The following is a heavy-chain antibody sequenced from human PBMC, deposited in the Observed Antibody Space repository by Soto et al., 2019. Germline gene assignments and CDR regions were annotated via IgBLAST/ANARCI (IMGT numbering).Heavy chain of an antibody. CDR3: ARGGRGIQLFLTFDH. D-gene: IGHD5-18*01. J-gene: IGHJ4*02. CDR2: INAGNGNT. V-gene: IGHV1-3*01. CDR1: GYSFITYV. Sequence: ASVKVSCKASGYSFITYVIHWVRQAPGQRLEWMGWINAGNGNTKFSQKFQDRVTITRDTSASTVNMELSSLRSEDTAVYYCARGGRGIQLFLTFDHWGPGTLVTVST.